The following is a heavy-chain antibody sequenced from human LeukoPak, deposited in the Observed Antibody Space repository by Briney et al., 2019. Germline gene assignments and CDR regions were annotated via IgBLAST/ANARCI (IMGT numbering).Heavy chain of an antibody. CDR1: GGTFSSYA. Sequence: ASVKVSCKASGGTFSSYAISWVRQAPGQGLEWMGGIIPIFGTANYAQKFQGRVTITTDESTSTAYMELSSLRSEDTAVYYCARVEYSSSSFYYYYMDVWGKGTTVTVSS. J-gene: IGHJ6*03. V-gene: IGHV1-69*05. D-gene: IGHD6-6*01. CDR3: ARVEYSSSSFYYYYMDV. CDR2: IIPIFGTA.